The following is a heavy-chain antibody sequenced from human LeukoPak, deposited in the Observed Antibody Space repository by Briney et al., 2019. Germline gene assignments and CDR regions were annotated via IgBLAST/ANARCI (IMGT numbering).Heavy chain of an antibody. D-gene: IGHD5-12*01. J-gene: IGHJ6*03. Sequence: ASVKVSCKASGYTFTGYYMHWVRQAPGQGLEWMGWINPNSGGTNYAQKFQGRVTMTRDKSISTAYMELSRLRSDDTAVYYCARAGYDQSYYYYYMDVWGKGTTVTVSS. V-gene: IGHV1-2*02. CDR2: INPNSGGT. CDR1: GYTFTGYY. CDR3: ARAGYDQSYYYYYMDV.